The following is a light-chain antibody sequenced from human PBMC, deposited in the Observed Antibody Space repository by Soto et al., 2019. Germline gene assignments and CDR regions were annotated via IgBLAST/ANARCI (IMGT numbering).Light chain of an antibody. J-gene: IGKJ4*01. CDR3: QQYVSSPALT. CDR1: QSVSSSY. V-gene: IGKV3-20*01. CDR2: GAS. Sequence: EIVLTQSPGTLSLSPGERATLSCRASQSVSSSYLAWYQQKPGQAPRLLIYGASSRATGIPDRFSGSGSGTDFTLTISRLEPEDFAVYYCQQYVSSPALTFGGGTNVDIK.